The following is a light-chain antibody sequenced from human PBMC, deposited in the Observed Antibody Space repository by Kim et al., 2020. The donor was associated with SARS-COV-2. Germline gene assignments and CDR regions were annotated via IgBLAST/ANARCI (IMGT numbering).Light chain of an antibody. CDR2: GAS. CDR3: QQNNNWPYT. J-gene: IGKJ2*01. CDR1: QSVSSN. Sequence: SGSPGERATLSCRASQSVSSNLVWYQQKPGQAPRLLIYGASTRATGMAARFSGSGSGTEFTLTISSLQSEDFAVYYCQQNNNWPYTFGQGTKLEI. V-gene: IGKV3-15*01.